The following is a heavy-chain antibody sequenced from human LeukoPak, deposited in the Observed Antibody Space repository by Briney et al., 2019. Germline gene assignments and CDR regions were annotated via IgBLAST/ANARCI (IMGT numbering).Heavy chain of an antibody. V-gene: IGHV1-69*04. Sequence: SVKVSCKASGGTFSSYAISWVRQAPGQGLEWMGRIIPILGIANYAQKFQGRVTITADKPTSTAYMELSSLRSEDTAVYYCARGKGSSKAGYYYYGMDVWGQGTTVTV. J-gene: IGHJ6*02. CDR1: GGTFSSYA. D-gene: IGHD6-13*01. CDR3: ARGKGSSKAGYYYYGMDV. CDR2: IIPILGIA.